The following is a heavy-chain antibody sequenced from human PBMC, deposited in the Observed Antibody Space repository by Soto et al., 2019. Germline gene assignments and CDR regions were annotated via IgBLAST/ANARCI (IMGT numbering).Heavy chain of an antibody. D-gene: IGHD6-6*01. J-gene: IGHJ5*02. V-gene: IGHV1-69*06. CDR2: ILTMYGTS. CDR1: GGTFSSYA. Sequence: QVQLVQSGAEVKKPGSSVKVSCKASGGTFSSYAISWVRLAPGQGLEWMGGILTMYGTSNYAQRFHGRVTISADKSTSTAYMELSSLTSEDTAVYYCARAGDNSSYHNWLDPWGQGTLVTVSS. CDR3: ARAGDNSSYHNWLDP.